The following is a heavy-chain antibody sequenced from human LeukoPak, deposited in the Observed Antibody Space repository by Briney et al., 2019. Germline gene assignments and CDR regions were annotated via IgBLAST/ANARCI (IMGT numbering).Heavy chain of an antibody. D-gene: IGHD6-19*01. CDR2: INPSGGST. CDR1: GYTFTSYY. V-gene: IGHV1-46*01. CDR3: ARDYSSGWYNPQNNWFDP. J-gene: IGHJ5*02. Sequence: ASVKVSCKASGYTFTSYYMHWVRQAPGQGLEWMGIINPSGGSTSYAQKFQGGVTMTRDTSTSTVYMELSSLRSEDTAVYYCARDYSSGWYNPQNNWFDPWGQGTLVTVSS.